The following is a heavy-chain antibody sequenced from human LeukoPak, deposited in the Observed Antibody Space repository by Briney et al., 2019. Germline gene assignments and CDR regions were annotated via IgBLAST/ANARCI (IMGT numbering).Heavy chain of an antibody. D-gene: IGHD7-27*01. Sequence: PGRSLRLSCAASGFTFDDYAMHWVRQAPGKGLEWVSGISWNSGSIGYADSVKGRFTISRDNAKNSLYLQMNSLRAEDTALYYCAKFVLTGALIYPHAFDIWGQGTMVTVSS. CDR2: ISWNSGSI. CDR1: GFTFDDYA. CDR3: AKFVLTGALIYPHAFDI. J-gene: IGHJ3*02. V-gene: IGHV3-9*01.